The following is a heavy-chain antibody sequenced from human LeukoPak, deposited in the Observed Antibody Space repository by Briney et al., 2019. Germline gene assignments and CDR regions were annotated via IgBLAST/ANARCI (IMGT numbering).Heavy chain of an antibody. V-gene: IGHV3-7*04. J-gene: IGHJ4*02. CDR1: GFTFGSYW. D-gene: IGHD2-8*02. CDR3: ARGITTGY. Sequence: GGSLRLSCAASGFTFGSYWMSWVRQAPGKGLECVANIKQDGSEKNYVDSVKGRLTISRDNAKNSVYLQMNSLRAEDTAVYYCARGITTGYWGQGTLVTVSS. CDR2: IKQDGSEK.